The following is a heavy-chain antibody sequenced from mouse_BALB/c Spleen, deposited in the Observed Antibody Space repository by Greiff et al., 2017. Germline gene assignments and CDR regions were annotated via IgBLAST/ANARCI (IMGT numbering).Heavy chain of an antibody. CDR2: INPSNGRT. CDR1: GYTFTSCW. J-gene: IGHJ3*01. CDR3: ARSYDAWFAY. D-gene: IGHD2-12*01. V-gene: IGHV1S81*02. Sequence: QVQLQQPGAELVKPGASVKLSCKASGYTFTSCWMHWVKQRPGQGLEWFGEINPSNGRTNYNEKFKSKTTLTVDKSSSTAYMQLSSLTSEDSAVYYCARSYDAWFAYWGQGTLVTVSA.